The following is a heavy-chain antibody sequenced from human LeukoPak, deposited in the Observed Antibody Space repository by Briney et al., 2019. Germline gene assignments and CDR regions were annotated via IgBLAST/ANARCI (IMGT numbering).Heavy chain of an antibody. J-gene: IGHJ4*02. CDR3: AKDTQTYYDFWSGYRNY. Sequence: GASVKVSCKASGYTFTSYGISWVRQAPGQGLEWMGWISAYNGNTNYAQKLQGRVTMTTDTSTSTAYMELRSLRSDDTAVYYCAKDTQTYYDFWSGYRNYWGQGTLVTVSS. D-gene: IGHD3-3*01. V-gene: IGHV1-18*01. CDR1: GYTFTSYG. CDR2: ISAYNGNT.